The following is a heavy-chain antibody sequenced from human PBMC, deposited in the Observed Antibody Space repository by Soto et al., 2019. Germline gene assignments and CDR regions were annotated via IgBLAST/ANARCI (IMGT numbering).Heavy chain of an antibody. CDR3: ARGVDSWSGYLF. Sequence: SSETLSLTCALYGGSFDGYYWNWIRQSPGKGLEWIGEIHHSGSTKYNPSLKSRVSLSVDTSTKQFSLKMTSMTAADRGVYYCARGVDSWSGYLFWGQGTPVTVSS. D-gene: IGHD3-3*01. CDR2: IHHSGST. V-gene: IGHV4-34*01. CDR1: GGSFDGYY. J-gene: IGHJ4*02.